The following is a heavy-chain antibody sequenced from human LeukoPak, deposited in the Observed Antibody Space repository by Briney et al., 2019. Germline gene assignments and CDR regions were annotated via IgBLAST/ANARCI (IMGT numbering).Heavy chain of an antibody. CDR1: GYTFTGYY. V-gene: IGHV1-2*02. Sequence: GASVKVSCKASGYTFTGYYMHWVRQAPGQGLEWMGWINPNSGGTNYAQKFQGRVTMTRDTSISTVYMELSSLRSEDTAVYYCARLGVPHTAMVMGNWFDPWGQGTLVTVSS. J-gene: IGHJ5*02. CDR2: INPNSGGT. D-gene: IGHD5-18*01. CDR3: ARLGVPHTAMVMGNWFDP.